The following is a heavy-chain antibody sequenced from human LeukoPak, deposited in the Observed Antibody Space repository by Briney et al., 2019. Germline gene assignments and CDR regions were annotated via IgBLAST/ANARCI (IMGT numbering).Heavy chain of an antibody. V-gene: IGHV4-39*01. CDR1: GGSISSSSYY. Sequence: SETLSLTCTVSGGSISSSSYYWGWIRQPPGKGLEWIGSIYYSGSTYFNPSLKSRVTISVDTSKNQFSLKLSSVTAADTAVYYCARRRYSSSSGWFDPWGQGTLVTVSS. D-gene: IGHD6-6*01. CDR3: ARRRYSSSSGWFDP. CDR2: IYYSGST. J-gene: IGHJ5*02.